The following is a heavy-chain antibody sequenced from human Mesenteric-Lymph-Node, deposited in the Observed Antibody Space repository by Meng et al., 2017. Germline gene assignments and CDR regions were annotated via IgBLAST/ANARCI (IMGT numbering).Heavy chain of an antibody. CDR2: IYYNRRT. V-gene: IGHV4-30-4*01. J-gene: IGHJ5*02. Sequence: QVRLRDSGPGLVKPSQPLSLTCTVSGGSVSSGNNYCIWIRQPPGKGLEWIGYIYYNRRTYYNPSLESRVTISVDTSKNQFSLNLNSVTAADTAVYYCARVNGDCFSTICYKGWFDPWGQGTLVTVSS. CDR1: GGSVSSGNNY. CDR3: ARVNGDCFSTICYKGWFDP. D-gene: IGHD2-2*02.